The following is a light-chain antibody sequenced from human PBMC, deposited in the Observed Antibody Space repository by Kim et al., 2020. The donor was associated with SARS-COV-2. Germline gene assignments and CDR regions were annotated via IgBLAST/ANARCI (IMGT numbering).Light chain of an antibody. CDR2: GDK. CDR1: SLRGCY. CDR3: NSRDSSGNHVL. J-gene: IGLJ3*02. V-gene: IGLV3-19*01. Sequence: AVGQAVTVACQGDSLRGCYASWFRQKSGQAPILVIYGDKNRPSGIPDRFSGSGSGNTASWTIAGAQAEDEADYYCNSRDSSGNHVLFGGGTQLTVL.